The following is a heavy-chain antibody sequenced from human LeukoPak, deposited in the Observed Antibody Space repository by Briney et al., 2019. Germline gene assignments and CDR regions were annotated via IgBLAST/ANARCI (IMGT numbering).Heavy chain of an antibody. D-gene: IGHD5-24*01. J-gene: IGHJ6*02. CDR3: ARRLESYYGMDV. Sequence: SETLPLTCTVSGGSISTYYWSWIRQPPGKGLEWIGYIYYSGRTNYNPSLRSRVTISVDTSRNQFSLKLTSVTAADTAVYYCARRLESYYGMDVWGLGTTVTVSS. CDR2: IYYSGRT. V-gene: IGHV4-59*01. CDR1: GGSISTYY.